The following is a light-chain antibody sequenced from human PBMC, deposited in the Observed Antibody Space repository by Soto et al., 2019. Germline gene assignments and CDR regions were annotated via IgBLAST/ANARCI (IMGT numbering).Light chain of an antibody. CDR3: QQSYSTPWT. CDR2: AAS. Sequence: DIQMTQSPSYLSSSVWDRVTITCRPSQSISSYLNWYQQKPGKAPKLLIYAASSLQSGVPSRFSGSGSGTDFTLTISSLQPEDFATYYCQQSYSTPWTFGQGTKVDIK. J-gene: IGKJ1*01. V-gene: IGKV1-39*01. CDR1: QSISSY.